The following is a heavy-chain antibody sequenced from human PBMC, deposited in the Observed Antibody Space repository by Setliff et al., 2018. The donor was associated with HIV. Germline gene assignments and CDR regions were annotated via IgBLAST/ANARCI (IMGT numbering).Heavy chain of an antibody. Sequence: KASGGTFSSYAISWVRQAPGQGLEWMGGIIPIYGKANYAQKFQGRVTITTDESTSTAYMDLSSLRSEDTAVYYCARDSGVSSGWKNWFDSWGQGTLVTVSS. J-gene: IGHJ5*01. D-gene: IGHD6-19*01. CDR3: ARDSGVSSGWKNWFDS. CDR2: IIPIYGKA. CDR1: GGTFSSYA. V-gene: IGHV1-69*05.